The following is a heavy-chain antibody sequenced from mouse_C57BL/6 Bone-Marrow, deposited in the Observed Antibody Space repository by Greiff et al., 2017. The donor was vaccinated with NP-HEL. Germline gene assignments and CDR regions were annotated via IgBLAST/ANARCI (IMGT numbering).Heavy chain of an antibody. D-gene: IGHD1-1*01. Sequence: QVQLQQPGTELVKPGASVKLSCKASGYTFTSYWMHWVKQRPGQGLEWIGNINPSNGGTNYNEKFKSKATLTVDKSSSTAYMQLSSLTSEDSAVYYCARGRITTVVAKDFDYWGQGTTLTVSS. CDR2: INPSNGGT. V-gene: IGHV1-53*01. CDR3: ARGRITTVVAKDFDY. CDR1: GYTFTSYW. J-gene: IGHJ2*01.